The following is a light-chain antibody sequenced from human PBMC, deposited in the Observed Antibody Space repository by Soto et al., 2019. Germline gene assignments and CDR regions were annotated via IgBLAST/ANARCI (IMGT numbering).Light chain of an antibody. V-gene: IGLV8-61*01. J-gene: IGLJ3*02. CDR3: GLYMGSGISV. Sequence: QTVVTQEPSFSVSPGGTVTLTCGLSSGSVSTSYYPSWYQQTPGQAPRTLIYSTDTRSSGVPDRFSGSILGNKAALTITGAQADDESDYYCGLYMGSGISVFGGGTKVT. CDR1: SGSVSTSYY. CDR2: STD.